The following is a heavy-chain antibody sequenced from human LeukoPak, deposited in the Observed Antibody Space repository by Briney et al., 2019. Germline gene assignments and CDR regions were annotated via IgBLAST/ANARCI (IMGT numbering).Heavy chain of an antibody. V-gene: IGHV1-69*05. CDR3: ARVLEYCDGDCYWGFDY. Sequence: SVKVSCKASGGTFSNYAMSWVRQAPGQGLEWMGGFIPIFDTTHYAQKFQGRVTITTDESTDTAYMELNSLRSEDTAVYYCARVLEYCDGDCYWGFDYWGQGTLVTVSS. J-gene: IGHJ4*02. D-gene: IGHD2-21*01. CDR1: GGTFSNYA. CDR2: FIPIFDTT.